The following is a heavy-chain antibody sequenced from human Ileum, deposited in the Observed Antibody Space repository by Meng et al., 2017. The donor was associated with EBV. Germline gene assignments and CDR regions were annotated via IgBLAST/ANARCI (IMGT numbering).Heavy chain of an antibody. V-gene: IGHV4-4*02. Sequence: QVRRPCPAPGLLKPSGTVSLTFTASGGSGHGHPGWSWVRQPPGEGLEWIGQIYHSGATNYNPSLKSRVTISVDTSENQFSLELNSVTAADTAVYYCARIPYGDIYSAYFDYWSPGTLVTVSS. CDR3: ARIPYGDIYSAYFDY. CDR1: GGSGHGHPG. CDR2: IYHSGAT. J-gene: IGHJ4*02. D-gene: IGHD2-21*02.